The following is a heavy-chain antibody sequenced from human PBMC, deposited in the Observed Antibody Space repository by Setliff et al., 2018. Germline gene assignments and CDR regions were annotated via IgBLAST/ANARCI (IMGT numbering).Heavy chain of an antibody. J-gene: IGHJ6*02. D-gene: IGHD3-22*01. CDR3: ARDGSNYYDSSGYYVLGFMDV. CDR2: MNPNSGNT. V-gene: IGHV1-8*01. CDR1: GYTFTSYD. Sequence: ASVKVSCKASGYTFTSYDINWVRQATGQGLEWMGWMNPNSGNTGYAQRFQGRVTMTRNTSISTAYMELSSLRSEDTAVYYCARDGSNYYDSSGYYVLGFMDVWGQGTTVTVSS.